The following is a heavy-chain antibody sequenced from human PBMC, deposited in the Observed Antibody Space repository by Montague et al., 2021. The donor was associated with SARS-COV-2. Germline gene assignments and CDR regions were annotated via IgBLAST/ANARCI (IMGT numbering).Heavy chain of an antibody. V-gene: IGHV3-49*03. CDR3: AAGLFYFDY. CDR1: GFTFGDYA. Sequence: SLRLSCAGSGFTFGDYAISWIRQTPGKGLEWVGFIRSKAYGGTTQYAASAEGKFTISRDDSKSIAYLQINSLKSDDTALYYAAAGLFYFDYWGQGAPVTVSS. CDR2: IRSKAYGGTT. D-gene: IGHD6-13*01. J-gene: IGHJ4*02.